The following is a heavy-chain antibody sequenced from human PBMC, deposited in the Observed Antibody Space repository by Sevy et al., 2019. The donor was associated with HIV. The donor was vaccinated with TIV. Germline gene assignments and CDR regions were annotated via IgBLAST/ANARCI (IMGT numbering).Heavy chain of an antibody. D-gene: IGHD6-13*01. Sequence: GGSLRLSCEGSGYIFSNYWMQWVRQAPGKGLEWVSRVNSDGGDTAYADSVKGRFTISRDNAENTMSLQMNSLRAEDTGLYYCVAANSWEDYWGQGTQVTVSS. CDR1: GYIFSNYW. CDR2: VNSDGGDT. J-gene: IGHJ4*02. CDR3: VAANSWEDY. V-gene: IGHV3-74*01.